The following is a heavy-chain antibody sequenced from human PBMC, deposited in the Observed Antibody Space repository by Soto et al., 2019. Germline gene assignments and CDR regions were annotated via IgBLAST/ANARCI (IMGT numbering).Heavy chain of an antibody. Sequence: QVQLQESGPGLVKPSETLSLTCTVSGGSINSGGYYWNWIRQPPGKGREWIGCIYYSGSTYYNPALTSRVNTSVDTSKNQFSLKLSAVTAADKSVYYCARSVFPWGQGTLVTVSS. V-gene: IGHV4-31*03. CDR2: IYYSGST. CDR1: GGSINSGGYY. CDR3: ARSVFP. J-gene: IGHJ5*02.